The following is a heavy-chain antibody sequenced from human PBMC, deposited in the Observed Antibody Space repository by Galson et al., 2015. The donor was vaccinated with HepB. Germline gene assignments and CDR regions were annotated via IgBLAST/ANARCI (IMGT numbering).Heavy chain of an antibody. CDR2: IDPSDSYP. CDR3: ARRRSGYHAGDY. Sequence: QSGAEVKKAGESLKISCQASGYTFGDYWITWVRQVPGKGLEWMGTIDPSDSYPNFSPAFQGHVTFSVDKSITTAYLHWSSLRASDTAMYYCARRRSGYHAGDYWGQGTLVAVST. CDR1: GYTFGDYW. D-gene: IGHD3-22*01. J-gene: IGHJ4*02. V-gene: IGHV5-10-1*01.